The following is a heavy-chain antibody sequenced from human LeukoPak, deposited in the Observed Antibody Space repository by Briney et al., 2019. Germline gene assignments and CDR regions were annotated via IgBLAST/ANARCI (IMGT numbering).Heavy chain of an antibody. CDR1: GVSVRSYW. D-gene: IGHD1-26*01. V-gene: IGHV4-4*07. CDR3: ARQGYTVSYYFLDY. J-gene: IGHJ4*02. CDR2: IYSTGST. Sequence: SETLSLTCDASGVSVRSYWWGWVRQPAGKGLEWLGRIYSTGSTRFNPSLKSRLTLSIDTSTKQFSLTLTSVTAADTAVYFCARQGYTVSYYFLDYWSQGTLVTVSS.